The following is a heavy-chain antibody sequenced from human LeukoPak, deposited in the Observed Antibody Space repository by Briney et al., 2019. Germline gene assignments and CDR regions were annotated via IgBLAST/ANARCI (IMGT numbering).Heavy chain of an antibody. Sequence: SGGSLRLSCAASGFTFSSYWMHWVRQAPGRGLVWVSRINSDRSSTSYADSVKGRFTISRDNAKNTLYLQMNSLRAEDTAVYYCARGYCSGGSCYIGNYWGQGTLVTVSS. CDR2: INSDRSST. CDR3: ARGYCSGGSCYIGNY. CDR1: GFTFSSYW. J-gene: IGHJ4*02. D-gene: IGHD2-15*01. V-gene: IGHV3-74*01.